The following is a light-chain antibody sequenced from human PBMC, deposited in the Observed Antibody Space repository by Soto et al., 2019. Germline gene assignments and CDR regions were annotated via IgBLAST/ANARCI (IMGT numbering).Light chain of an antibody. V-gene: IGLV2-23*01. CDR1: SGDVGSYKL. Sequence: QSALTQSASVSGSPGQSITISCTGTSGDVGSYKLVSWYQQDPGKAPKLMIYEGSKRPSGVSNRFSGSKSGNTASLTISGLQAEDEADYYCCSYAGSSTWVFGGGTKVTVL. J-gene: IGLJ3*02. CDR2: EGS. CDR3: CSYAGSSTWV.